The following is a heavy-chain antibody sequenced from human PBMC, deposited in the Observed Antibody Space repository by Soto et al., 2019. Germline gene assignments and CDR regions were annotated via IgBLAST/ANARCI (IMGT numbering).Heavy chain of an antibody. Sequence: PGGSLRLSCAASGFTFSSYAMNWVRQAPGKGLKWVSVISGSGGSTYYADSVKGRFTISRDNSKNTLYLQMNSLRAEDTAVYYCASRSSGWYFDYWGQGTLVTVSS. CDR2: ISGSGGST. CDR3: ASRSSGWYFDY. D-gene: IGHD6-19*01. V-gene: IGHV3-23*01. J-gene: IGHJ4*02. CDR1: GFTFSSYA.